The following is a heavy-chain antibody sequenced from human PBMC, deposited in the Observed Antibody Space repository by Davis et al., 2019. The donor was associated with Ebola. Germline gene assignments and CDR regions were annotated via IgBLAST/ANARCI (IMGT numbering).Heavy chain of an antibody. CDR1: GGSISSYY. J-gene: IGHJ4*02. D-gene: IGHD6-6*01. CDR3: AREGRAQLVQDY. Sequence: PSETLSLTCTVSGGSISSYYWSWIRQPPGKGLEWIGYIYYSGSTNYNPSLKSRVTISVDTSKNQFSLKLSSVTAADTAVYYCAREGRAQLVQDYWGQGTLVTVSS. V-gene: IGHV4-59*12. CDR2: IYYSGST.